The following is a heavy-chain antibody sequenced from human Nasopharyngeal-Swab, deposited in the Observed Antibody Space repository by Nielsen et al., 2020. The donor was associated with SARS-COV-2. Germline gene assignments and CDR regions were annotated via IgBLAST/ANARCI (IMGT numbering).Heavy chain of an antibody. J-gene: IGHJ5*02. CDR2: ITPSGGAT. CDR1: GFTFSHYF. V-gene: IGHV1-46*01. Sequence: ASVKVSCKASGFTFSHYFMHWVRQAPGQGLEWMGVITPSGGATNYARKFRGRVTMTRDPSTSTVYLDLSSLKSEDTAVYFCASEPGGMAAPGKYFDPWGQGTLVTVSS. D-gene: IGHD6-13*01. CDR3: ASEPGGMAAPGKYFDP.